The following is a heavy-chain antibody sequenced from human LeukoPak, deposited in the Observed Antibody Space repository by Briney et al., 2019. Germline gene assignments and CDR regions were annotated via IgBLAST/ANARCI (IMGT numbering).Heavy chain of an antibody. J-gene: IGHJ4*02. CDR2: IYYSGST. D-gene: IGHD5-18*01. CDR1: GGSISSYY. CDR3: ARGRRYSYGRPYYFDY. Sequence: PSETLSLTCTVSGGSISSYYWSWIRQPPGKGLEWIGYIYYSGSTNYNPSLKSRVTISVDTSKNQFSLKLSSVTAADTAVYYCARGRRYSYGRPYYFDYWGQGTLVTVSS. V-gene: IGHV4-59*01.